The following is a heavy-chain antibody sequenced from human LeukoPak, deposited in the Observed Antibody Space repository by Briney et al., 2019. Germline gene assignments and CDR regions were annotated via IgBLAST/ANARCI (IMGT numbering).Heavy chain of an antibody. CDR2: ISSSSSYI. J-gene: IGHJ4*02. D-gene: IGHD2-15*01. CDR1: GFTFSSYS. V-gene: IGHV3-21*01. CDR3: ARLMVAATFDY. Sequence: GGSLRLSCAASGFTFSSYSTNWVRQVPGKGLEWVSSISSSSSYIYYADSVKGRFTISRDNAKNSLYLQMNSLRAEDTAVYYCARLMVAATFDYWGQGTLVTVSS.